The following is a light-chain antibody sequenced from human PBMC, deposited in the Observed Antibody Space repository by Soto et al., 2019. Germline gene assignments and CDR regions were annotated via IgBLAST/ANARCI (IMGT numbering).Light chain of an antibody. CDR2: EVS. CDR1: SSDVGGYNY. V-gene: IGLV2-8*01. J-gene: IGLJ1*01. CDR3: SSYAGSNILYV. Sequence: QSALTQPPSASGSPGQSVTISCTGTSSDVGGYNYASWYQQHPGKAPKLMIYEVSKRPSGVPDRFSGSKSGNTASLTVSGLQAEDEADYYCSSYAGSNILYVFGTGTKLTVL.